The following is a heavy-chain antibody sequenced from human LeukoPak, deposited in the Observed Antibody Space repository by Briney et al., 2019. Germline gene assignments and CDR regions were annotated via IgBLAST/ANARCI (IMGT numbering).Heavy chain of an antibody. Sequence: SETLSLTCTVSGGSISSYYWSWIRQPAGKGLEWIGRIYTSGSTNYNPSLKSRVTMSVDTSKNQFSLKLSSVTAEDTAVYYCARDAGKRVAVAVRGYFDLWGRGTLVTVSS. J-gene: IGHJ2*01. D-gene: IGHD6-19*01. CDR2: IYTSGST. V-gene: IGHV4-4*07. CDR3: ARDAGKRVAVAVRGYFDL. CDR1: GGSISSYY.